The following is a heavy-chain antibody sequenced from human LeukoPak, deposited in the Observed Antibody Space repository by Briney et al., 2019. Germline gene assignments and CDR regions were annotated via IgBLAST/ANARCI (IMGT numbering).Heavy chain of an antibody. CDR2: IKPDGSER. J-gene: IGHJ4*02. CDR3: ARAPTVATIGDY. V-gene: IGHV3-7*01. Sequence: GGSLRLSCAASGFTFSSYWMSWVRQAPGKGLEWVANIKPDGSERYYVDPVKGRFTISRDNAKNSLYLQVNSLRAEDTAVYYCARAPTVATIGDYWGQGTLVTVSS. D-gene: IGHD5-12*01. CDR1: GFTFSSYW.